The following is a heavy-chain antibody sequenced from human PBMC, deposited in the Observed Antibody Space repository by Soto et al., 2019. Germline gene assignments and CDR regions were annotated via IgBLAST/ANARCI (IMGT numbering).Heavy chain of an antibody. V-gene: IGHV4-61*01. CDR2: IYYSGTT. D-gene: IGHD6-13*01. J-gene: IGHJ4*02. CDR3: ARYRREAVAGYTLDN. Sequence: PSETLSLTCTVSGGPLSSGSYYWSWIRQSPGQGLEWIGYIYYSGTTKYNPSLKSRVSISVDTSKSQFSLKVNSMTAADTAVYYCARYRREAVAGYTLDNWGQGILVTVYS. CDR1: GGPLSSGSYY.